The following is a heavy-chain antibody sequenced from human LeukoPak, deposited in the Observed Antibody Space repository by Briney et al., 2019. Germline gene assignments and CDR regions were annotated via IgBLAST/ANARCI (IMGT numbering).Heavy chain of an antibody. V-gene: IGHV3-30*02. Sequence: GGSLRLSCAASGFTFSSYGMHWVRQAPGKGLEWVAFIRYDGSNKYYADSVKGRFTISRDNSENTLYLQMNSLRSEDTAVYYCAKEPTTVAHWGEGGAFDIWGQGTMVTDSS. CDR2: IRYDGSNK. CDR3: AKEPTTVAHWGEGGAFDI. CDR1: GFTFSSYG. D-gene: IGHD4-23*01. J-gene: IGHJ3*02.